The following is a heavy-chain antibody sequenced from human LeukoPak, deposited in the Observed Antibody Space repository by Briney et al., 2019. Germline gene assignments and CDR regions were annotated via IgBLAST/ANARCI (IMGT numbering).Heavy chain of an antibody. Sequence: GGSLRLSCAASGFTFSTYAMSWVRQAPGKGLEWVSGISDSGGTTYYADSVKGRFTISRDNSKNTLYLRMNSLRAEDTAVYYCAKCIVGAQFDYWGQGTLVTVSS. CDR2: ISDSGGTT. V-gene: IGHV3-23*01. CDR3: AKCIVGAQFDY. CDR1: GFTFSTYA. D-gene: IGHD1-26*01. J-gene: IGHJ4*02.